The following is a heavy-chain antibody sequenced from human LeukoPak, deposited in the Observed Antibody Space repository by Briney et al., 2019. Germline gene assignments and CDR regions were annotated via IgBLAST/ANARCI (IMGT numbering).Heavy chain of an antibody. J-gene: IGHJ4*02. D-gene: IGHD3-3*01. CDR3: ARYDFNKYFDY. Sequence: SETLSLTCTVSGGSISSYYWSWIRQPPGKGLEWIGYSYYSGSTNYNPSLKSRVTMSVDTSKNQFSLKLSSVTAADTAVHYCARYDFNKYFDYWGQGTLVAVSS. CDR1: GGSISSYY. CDR2: SYYSGST. V-gene: IGHV4-59*01.